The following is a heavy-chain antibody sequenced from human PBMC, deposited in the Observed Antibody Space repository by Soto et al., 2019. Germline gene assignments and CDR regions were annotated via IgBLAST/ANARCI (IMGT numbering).Heavy chain of an antibody. D-gene: IGHD6-13*01. CDR2: IGGSGDNT. CDR1: GFTFSNSA. Sequence: GGSLRLSCAASGFTFSNSAMSWVRHSPRRGLEWVSTIGGSGDNTYYADSVRGRFTISRDNSRNTLYLQMNSLTLEDTAVYYCAKAGGSSWYSYFDFWGQGTPVTVSS. CDR3: AKAGGSSWYSYFDF. J-gene: IGHJ4*02. V-gene: IGHV3-23*01.